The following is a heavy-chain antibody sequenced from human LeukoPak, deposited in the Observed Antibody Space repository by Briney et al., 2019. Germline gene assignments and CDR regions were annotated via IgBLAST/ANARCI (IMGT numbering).Heavy chain of an antibody. Sequence: GGSLRLSCAASGFTFSASNMNWVRQAPGKGLEWVSSISSSSSYIYYADSVKGRFTISRDSAKNSLYLQMNSLRAEDTAVYYCARDRGFLDYWGQGTLVTVSS. J-gene: IGHJ4*02. V-gene: IGHV3-21*01. CDR2: ISSSSSYI. CDR1: GFTFSASN. CDR3: ARDRGFLDY.